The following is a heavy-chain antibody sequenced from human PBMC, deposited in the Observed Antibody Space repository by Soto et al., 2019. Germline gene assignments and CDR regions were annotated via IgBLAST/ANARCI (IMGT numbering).Heavy chain of an antibody. D-gene: IGHD3-22*01. J-gene: IGHJ6*02. Sequence: LRLSCAASGFTFSSYEMNWVRQAPGKGLEWVSYISSSGSTIYYADSVKGRFTISRDNAKNSLYLQMNSLRAEDTAVYYCARWDDRQDYYYYGMDVWGQGTTVTVSS. CDR3: ARWDDRQDYYYYGMDV. CDR1: GFTFSSYE. CDR2: ISSSGSTI. V-gene: IGHV3-48*03.